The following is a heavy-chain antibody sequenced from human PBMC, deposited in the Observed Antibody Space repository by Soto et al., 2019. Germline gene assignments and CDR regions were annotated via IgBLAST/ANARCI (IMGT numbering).Heavy chain of an antibody. CDR3: GRESDYYDSSGSTFDF. D-gene: IGHD3-22*01. CDR2: IYNSGTS. J-gene: IGHJ4*02. CDR1: GGSISSGAHF. Sequence: QVKLQESGPGLVEPSQTLSLTCTVSGGSISSGAHFWTWIRQHPGKGLEWIGNIYNSGTSYYNPSLKSRVAMSVDTSKNQFSLTVSSVTAADTAVYYCGRESDYYDSSGSTFDFWGQGTRVTVSS. V-gene: IGHV4-31*03.